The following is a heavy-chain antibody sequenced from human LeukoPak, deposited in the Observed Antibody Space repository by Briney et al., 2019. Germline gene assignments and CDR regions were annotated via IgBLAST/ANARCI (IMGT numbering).Heavy chain of an antibody. CDR2: IYTSGST. D-gene: IGHD5-18*01. CDR1: GGSISSYY. V-gene: IGHV4-4*07. Sequence: SETLSLTCTVSGGSISSYYWSWIRQPAGKGLEWIGRIYTSGSTNYNPSLKSRVTMSVDTSKNQFSLKLSSVTAADTAVYYCERGGYSYGYYYYYMDVWGKGTTVTVSS. CDR3: ERGGYSYGYYYYYMDV. J-gene: IGHJ6*03.